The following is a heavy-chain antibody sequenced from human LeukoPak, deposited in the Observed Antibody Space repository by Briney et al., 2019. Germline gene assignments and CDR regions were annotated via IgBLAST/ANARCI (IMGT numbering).Heavy chain of an antibody. V-gene: IGHV1-8*01. CDR2: VNPNSGNT. D-gene: IGHD3-3*01. CDR1: GYTFTSYD. Sequence: GASVKVSCKASGYTFTSYDINWVRQAAGQGLEWMGWVNPNSGNTGYAQKFQGRVTMTRNTSISTAYMELSSLRSEDTAVYYCARALVGYDFWSGYYVGMDVWGQGTTVTVSS. CDR3: ARALVGYDFWSGYYVGMDV. J-gene: IGHJ6*02.